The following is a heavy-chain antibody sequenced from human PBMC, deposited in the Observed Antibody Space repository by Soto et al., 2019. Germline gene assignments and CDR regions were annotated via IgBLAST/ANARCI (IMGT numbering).Heavy chain of an antibody. D-gene: IGHD3-22*01. CDR2: IIPIFGTA. J-gene: IGHJ5*02. CDR1: GGTFSSYA. CDR3: AREGGGYYDSSGYYNWSDP. V-gene: IGHV1-69*13. Sequence: ASVRVSCKASGGTFSSYAISWVRQAPGQGLEWMGGIIPIFGTANYAQKFQGRVTITADESTSTAYMELSSLRSEDTAVYYCAREGGGYYDSSGYYNWSDPQGQRTLVTVSS.